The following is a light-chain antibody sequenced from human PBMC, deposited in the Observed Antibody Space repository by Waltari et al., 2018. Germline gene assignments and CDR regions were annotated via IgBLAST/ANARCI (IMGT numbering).Light chain of an antibody. J-gene: IGKJ2*01. CDR3: QHYYDDPYI. Sequence: IQVTQSPSSLSASVGDRVPVSCRTSQDIHRNLAWYQQKPGKAPKLLIYDASTLHVGVSSRFSGSVSGTDFTLTITSLQPEDSATYYCQHYYDDPYIFGQGTEVEIK. CDR2: DAS. CDR1: QDIHRN. V-gene: IGKV1-6*02.